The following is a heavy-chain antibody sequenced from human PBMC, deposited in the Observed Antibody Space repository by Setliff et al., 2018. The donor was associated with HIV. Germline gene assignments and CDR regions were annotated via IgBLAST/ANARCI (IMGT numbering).Heavy chain of an antibody. V-gene: IGHV1-69*13. CDR1: GGTFNINA. CDR3: SKVSEHRTSSGSFFYYMDV. Sequence: GASVKVSCKASGGTFNINAVTWVRQAPGQGLEWVGAIIPLFGTANYAQKFQGRVTITADDSTSKVYMDVRSLRSADTAVYYCSKVSEHRTSSGSFFYYMDVWGEGTTVTVSS. CDR2: IIPLFGTA. J-gene: IGHJ6*03. D-gene: IGHD6-6*01.